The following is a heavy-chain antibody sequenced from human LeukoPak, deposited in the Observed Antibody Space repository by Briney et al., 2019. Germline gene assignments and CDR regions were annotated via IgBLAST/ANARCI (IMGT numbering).Heavy chain of an antibody. CDR2: IYYIGAA. D-gene: IGHD3-16*01. V-gene: IGHV4-30-4*01. J-gene: IGHJ6*03. CDR1: GDSISIGDYR. Sequence: PSQTLSLTCSVSGDSISIGDYRWSWIRQSPGKGLEWIGYIYYIGAAYYNPSLRSRVALSADTSKNQFSLKLNSVTVADSAVYFCARARGDSPRIYYYMDVWGKGTTVTVSS. CDR3: ARARGDSPRIYYYMDV.